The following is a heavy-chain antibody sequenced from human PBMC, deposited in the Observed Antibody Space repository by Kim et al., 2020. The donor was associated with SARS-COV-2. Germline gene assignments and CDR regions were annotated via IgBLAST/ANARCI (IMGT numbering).Heavy chain of an antibody. CDR3: ARGDILTGYPHYGMDV. CDR1: GFTFTNYD. V-gene: IGHV3-13*04. CDR2: IGTVGDT. J-gene: IGHJ6*02. D-gene: IGHD3-9*01. Sequence: GGSLRLSCAASGFTFTNYDMHWVRQTTGKGLEWVSAIGTVGDTYYPSSVRGRFTISRENGKNSLYLEMNSLRAGDTAVYYCARGDILTGYPHYGMDVWRQGTTVTVSS.